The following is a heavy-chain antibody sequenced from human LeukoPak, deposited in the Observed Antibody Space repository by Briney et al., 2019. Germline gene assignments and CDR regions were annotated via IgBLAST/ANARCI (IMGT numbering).Heavy chain of an antibody. CDR3: ARDGSLPDY. CDR2: ITSDGSST. D-gene: IGHD2-15*01. V-gene: IGHV3-74*01. J-gene: IGHJ4*02. Sequence: GGSLRLSCAASGFTFSSYWMHWVRQAPGKGLVWVSRITSDGSSTIYADSVKRRFTISRDNANNTLYLQMNSLRAEDTAVYYCARDGSLPDYWGQGTLVTVSS. CDR1: GFTFSSYW.